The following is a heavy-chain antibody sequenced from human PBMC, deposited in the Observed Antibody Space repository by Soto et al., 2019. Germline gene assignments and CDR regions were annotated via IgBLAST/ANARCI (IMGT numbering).Heavy chain of an antibody. CDR2: ISYDGSNE. CDR1: GFTFSSYV. CDR3: ARARAAVGHDY. Sequence: QVQLVESGGGVVQPGRSLRLSCAASGFTFSSYVMHWVRQAPGKGLEWVAAISYDGSNEDYADSVKGRFTISRDSSKNTLYLQMNSLRIEDTAVYYCARARAAVGHDYWGQGTLVTVSS. J-gene: IGHJ4*02. V-gene: IGHV3-30-3*01. D-gene: IGHD6-13*01.